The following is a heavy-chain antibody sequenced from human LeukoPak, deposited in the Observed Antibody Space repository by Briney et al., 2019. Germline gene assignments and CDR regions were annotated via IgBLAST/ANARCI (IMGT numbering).Heavy chain of an antibody. CDR1: GFTFSSYG. D-gene: IGHD2-21*01. J-gene: IGHJ3*02. V-gene: IGHV3-30*18. CDR3: AKGRTIWWWFDASAI. CDR2: ISHDGGRP. Sequence: GGSLRLSCAASGFTFSSYGMHWGRQAPGKGLGWVAVISHDGGRPSYADSVKGRFTISRDNSKNTLYLQMSSLGPEDTAVYYCAKGRTIWWWFDASAIWGQGTMATVSS.